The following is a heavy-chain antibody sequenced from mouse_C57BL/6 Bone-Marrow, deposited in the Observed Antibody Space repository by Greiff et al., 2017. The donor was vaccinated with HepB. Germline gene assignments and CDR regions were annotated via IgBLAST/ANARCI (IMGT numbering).Heavy chain of an antibody. V-gene: IGHV1-59*01. CDR1: GYTFTSYW. CDR2: IDPSDSYT. J-gene: IGHJ4*01. CDR3: ARRRVYYDYDDYAMDY. D-gene: IGHD2-4*01. Sequence: VQLQQPGAELVRPGTSVKLSCKASGYTFTSYWMHWVKQRPGQGLEWIGVIDPSDSYTNYNQKFKGKATLTADTSSSTAYMQLSSLTSEDSAVYYCARRRVYYDYDDYAMDYWGQGTSVTVSS.